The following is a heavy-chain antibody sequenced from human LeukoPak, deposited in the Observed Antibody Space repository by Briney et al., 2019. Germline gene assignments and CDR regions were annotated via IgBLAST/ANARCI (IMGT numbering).Heavy chain of an antibody. D-gene: IGHD5-24*01. Sequence: SGGSLRLSCEASGFTFSSYSMNWVRQAPGKGLEWVSYISSYSSTIYYADSVKGRFTISRDNAKNSLYLQMNSLTDEDTAVYYRARDSKRDGYNPRGYYFDYWGQGKLVTVSS. J-gene: IGHJ4*02. CDR3: ARDSKRDGYNPRGYYFDY. V-gene: IGHV3-48*02. CDR2: ISSYSSTI. CDR1: GFTFSSYS.